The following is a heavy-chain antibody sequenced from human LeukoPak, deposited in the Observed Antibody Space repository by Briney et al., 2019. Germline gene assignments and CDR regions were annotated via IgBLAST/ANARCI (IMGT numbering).Heavy chain of an antibody. CDR1: GGSFTGYY. V-gene: IGHV4-34*01. CDR2: INHSGST. CDR3: AREHMSDAFDI. D-gene: IGHD2-21*01. Sequence: SETLSLTCAVYGGSFTGYYWSWIRQPPGKGLEWIGEINHSGSTNYNPSLKSRVTISADTSKNQFSLKLSSVTAADTAVYYCAREHMSDAFDIWGQGTMVTVSS. J-gene: IGHJ3*02.